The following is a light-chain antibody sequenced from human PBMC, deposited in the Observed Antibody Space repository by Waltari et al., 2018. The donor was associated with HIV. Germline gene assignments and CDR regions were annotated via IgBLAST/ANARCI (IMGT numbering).Light chain of an antibody. CDR1: SSNIGTGSD. V-gene: IGLV1-40*01. CDR3: QSYDSRLSGSV. CDR2: AST. J-gene: IGLJ3*02. Sequence: QSALTQPPSVSGAPGQRVTISCTGTSSNIGTGSDVHWYPQPPGTDPKLLIYASTKPPAGVPDRVSGSKAGTSASLSMTGLQAEDEAYYYCQSYDSRLSGSVFGGGTKLTVL.